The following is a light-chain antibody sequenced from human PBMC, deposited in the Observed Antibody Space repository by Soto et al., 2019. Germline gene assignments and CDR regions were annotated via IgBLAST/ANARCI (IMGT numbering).Light chain of an antibody. J-gene: IGKJ1*01. CDR1: QTISSW. CDR2: KAS. CDR3: QHYNSYSEA. V-gene: IGKV1-5*03. Sequence: DLQMTQSPSPLAGAVGDRGTITCRASQTISSWLAWYQQKPGKAPKLLIYKASTLKSGVPSRFSGSGSGTEFTLTISSLQPDDFATYYCQHYNSYSEAFGQGTKVDI.